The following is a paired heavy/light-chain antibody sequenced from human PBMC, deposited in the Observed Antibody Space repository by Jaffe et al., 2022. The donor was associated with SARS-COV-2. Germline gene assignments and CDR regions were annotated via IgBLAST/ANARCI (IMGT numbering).Light chain of an antibody. Sequence: QSVLTQPPSVSAAPGQRVTISCSGSNSNIGKKYASWYQQVPGTAPKLLIYDNNKRPSGIPDRFSGSKSGTSATLDITGLQTGDEADYYCGAWDDSLSAGVFGGGTKLTVL. CDR3: GAWDDSLSAGV. V-gene: IGLV1-51*01. CDR1: NSNIGKKY. J-gene: IGLJ3*02. CDR2: DNN.
Heavy chain of an antibody. D-gene: IGHD6-13*01. J-gene: IGHJ4*02. CDR2: IKQDGSEK. Sequence: EVQLVESGGGLVQPGGSLRLSCAASGFTFSRFWMTWVRQAPGRGLEWVANIKQDGSEKYYVDSVRGRFTISRDNAKNSLYLQMNSLGAEDTAVYYCVRDWGSSDTYWGQGTLVTVSS. CDR3: VRDWGSSDTY. V-gene: IGHV3-7*01. CDR1: GFTFSRFW.